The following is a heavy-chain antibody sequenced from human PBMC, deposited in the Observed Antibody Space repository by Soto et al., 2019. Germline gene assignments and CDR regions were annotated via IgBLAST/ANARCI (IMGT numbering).Heavy chain of an antibody. CDR3: ARRGGSYAAPHFDY. CDR1: GDSFSHTHW. D-gene: IGHD1-26*01. CDR2: IYYLGTTT. Sequence: SETLSLTCAVSGDSFSHTHWWSWVRQPPGKGLEWIGEIYYLGTTTNYNPSLKSRVTLSVDTSKNQFSLKLSSVTAADTAVYYCARRGGSYAAPHFDYWGQGTLVTVSS. J-gene: IGHJ4*02. V-gene: IGHV4-4*02.